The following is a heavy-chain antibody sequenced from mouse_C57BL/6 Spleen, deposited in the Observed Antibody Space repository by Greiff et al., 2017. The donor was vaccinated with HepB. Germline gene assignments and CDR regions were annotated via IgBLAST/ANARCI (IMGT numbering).Heavy chain of an antibody. D-gene: IGHD1-1*01. CDR2: ISSGGDYI. V-gene: IGHV5-9-1*02. CDR3: TRDTDWYFDV. Sequence: EVMLVESGEGLVKPGWSLKLSCAASGFTFSSYAMSWVRQTPEKRLEWVAYISSGGDYIYYADTVKGRFTISRDNARNTLYLQMSSLKSEDTAMYYGTRDTDWYFDVWGTGTTVTVSS. J-gene: IGHJ1*03. CDR1: GFTFSSYA.